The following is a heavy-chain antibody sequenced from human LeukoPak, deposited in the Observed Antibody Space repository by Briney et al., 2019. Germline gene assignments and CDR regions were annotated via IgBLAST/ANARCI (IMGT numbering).Heavy chain of an antibody. V-gene: IGHV4-30-4*01. CDR3: ARDVVFDWLKRWYFDL. D-gene: IGHD3-9*01. CDR2: IYYSGST. Sequence: PSETLSLTCTVSGGSISSGDYYWSWIRQPPGKGLEWIGYIYYSGSTYYNPSLKSRVTISVDTSKNQFSLKLSSVTAADTAVYYCARDVVFDWLKRWYFDLWGRGTLVTVSS. CDR1: GGSISSGDYY. J-gene: IGHJ2*01.